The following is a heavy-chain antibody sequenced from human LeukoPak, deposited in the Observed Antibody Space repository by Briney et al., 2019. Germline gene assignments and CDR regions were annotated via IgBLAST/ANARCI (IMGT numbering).Heavy chain of an antibody. V-gene: IGHV1-18*01. CDR1: GYTFTSYG. CDR2: ISAYNGNT. J-gene: IGHJ6*03. CDR3: ARQERITISGVDPGYMDV. Sequence: ASVKVSCKASGYTFTSYGISWVRQAPGQGLEWMGRISAYNGNTNYVQKLQGRVTMTTDTSTSTAYMELRSLRSDDTVVYYCARQERITISGVDPGYMDVWGKGTTVTVSS. D-gene: IGHD3-3*01.